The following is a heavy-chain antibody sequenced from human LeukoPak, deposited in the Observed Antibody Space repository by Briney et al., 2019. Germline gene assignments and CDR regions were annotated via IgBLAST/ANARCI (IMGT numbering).Heavy chain of an antibody. J-gene: IGHJ4*02. CDR1: GFTFSNYW. Sequence: GGSLRLSCAASGFTFSNYWMHWVRQAPGEGLVWVSGVKSDGITTIYADSVKGRFTISRDNAKNTLYLHMNSLRAEDTAVYYGAREMGPSDYWGQGTLVTVSS. V-gene: IGHV3-74*01. CDR3: AREMGPSDY. D-gene: IGHD2-8*01. CDR2: VKSDGITT.